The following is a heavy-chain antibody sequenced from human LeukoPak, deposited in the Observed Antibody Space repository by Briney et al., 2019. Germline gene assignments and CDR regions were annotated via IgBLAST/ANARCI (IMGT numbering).Heavy chain of an antibody. V-gene: IGHV3-30-3*01. J-gene: IGHJ4*02. D-gene: IGHD3-3*01. CDR2: ISYDGSNK. CDR1: GFTFSSYA. Sequence: GGSLRLSCAASGFTFSSYAMHWVRQAPGKGLEWVAVISYDGSNKYYADSVKGRFTISRDNSKNMLYLQMNSLRAEDTAVYYCARAKYYDFWSGYRNPADYWGQGTLVTVSS. CDR3: ARAKYYDFWSGYRNPADY.